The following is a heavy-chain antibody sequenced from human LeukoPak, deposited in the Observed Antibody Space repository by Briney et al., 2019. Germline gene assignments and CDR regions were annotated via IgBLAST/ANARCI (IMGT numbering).Heavy chain of an antibody. CDR2: IYSGGST. CDR1: GFTFSSYA. J-gene: IGHJ4*02. Sequence: GGSLRLSCAASGFTFSSYAMSWVRQAPGKGLEWVSVIYSGGSTYYVDSVKGRFTISRDSSKNTLYLQMNSLRAEDTAVYYCARPASDYGDYALGYWGQGTLVTVSS. D-gene: IGHD4-17*01. V-gene: IGHV3-53*01. CDR3: ARPASDYGDYALGY.